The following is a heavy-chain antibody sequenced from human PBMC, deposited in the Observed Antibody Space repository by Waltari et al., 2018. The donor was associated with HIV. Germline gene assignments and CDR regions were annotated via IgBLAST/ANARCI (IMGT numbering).Heavy chain of an antibody. J-gene: IGHJ4*02. V-gene: IGHV4-31*03. Sequence: QVQLQESGPGLVKSSQTLSLTCTVSGGSISRGNYYWNWIRQHPGKGLEWIGYIQHSGSTYYNPSLKSRVSISVNTSKNQFSLNLTSVTAADTAVYYCARVSDSYGTVFEYWGQGTLVSVSS. CDR2: IQHSGST. D-gene: IGHD3-10*01. CDR1: GGSISRGNYY. CDR3: ARVSDSYGTVFEY.